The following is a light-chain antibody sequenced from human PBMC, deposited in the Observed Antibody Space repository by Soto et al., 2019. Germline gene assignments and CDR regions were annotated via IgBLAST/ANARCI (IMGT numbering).Light chain of an antibody. CDR3: QQYNNGPTNT. Sequence: EIVMTQSPATLSVSPGERATLSCRASQSISSSLAWYQQKPGQAPRLLIYGASTRATGIPARFSGSGSGTEFTLTISSLQSEDFAVYYCQQYNNGPTNTFGRGPSWRSN. J-gene: IGKJ2*01. V-gene: IGKV3-15*01. CDR2: GAS. CDR1: QSISSS.